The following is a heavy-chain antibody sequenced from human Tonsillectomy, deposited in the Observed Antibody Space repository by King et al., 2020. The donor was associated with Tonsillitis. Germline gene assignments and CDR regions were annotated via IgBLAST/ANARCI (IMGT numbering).Heavy chain of an antibody. Sequence: VQLQQWGAGLLKPSEPLSLTCAVYGGSFSGYYWSWIRQPPGKGLEWIGEINHSGSTNYNPSLKSRVTISVDTSKNQFSLKLSSVTAADTAVYYCARLNLAAAGTDAFDIWGQGTMVTVSS. D-gene: IGHD6-13*01. CDR1: GGSFSGYY. J-gene: IGHJ3*02. CDR2: INHSGST. CDR3: ARLNLAAAGTDAFDI. V-gene: IGHV4-34*01.